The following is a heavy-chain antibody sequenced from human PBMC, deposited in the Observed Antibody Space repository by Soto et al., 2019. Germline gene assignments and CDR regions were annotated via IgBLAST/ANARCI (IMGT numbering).Heavy chain of an antibody. V-gene: IGHV3-11*06. J-gene: IGHJ4*02. D-gene: IGHD6-19*01. CDR2: ISSSSSYT. CDR3: AREGGGYSSGHFDY. Sequence: QVQLVESGGGLVKPGGSLRLSCAASGCTFSDYYMSWIRQAPGKGLEWVSYISSSSSYTNYADSVKGRFTIARDNAKNALYLQMNSLRAENTAVYYCAREGGGYSSGHFDYWGQGTLVTVSS. CDR1: GCTFSDYY.